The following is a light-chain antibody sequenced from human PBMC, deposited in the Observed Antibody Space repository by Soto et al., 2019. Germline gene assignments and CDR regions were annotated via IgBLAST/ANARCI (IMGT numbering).Light chain of an antibody. V-gene: IGLV7-43*01. J-gene: IGLJ2*01. CDR3: LLYLPNHVRL. Sequence: QAVVTQEPSLTVSPGGTVTLTCASSTGEVTSGYFPNWIQQQPGQPPRSLIYNTDNKYSWTPARFSGSLLGGKAALTLSGLQPEDEADYYCLLYLPNHVRLFGGGTKLTVL. CDR1: TGEVTSGYF. CDR2: NTD.